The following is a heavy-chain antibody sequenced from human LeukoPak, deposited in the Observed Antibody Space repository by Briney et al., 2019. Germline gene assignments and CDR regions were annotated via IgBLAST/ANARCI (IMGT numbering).Heavy chain of an antibody. J-gene: IGHJ3*02. V-gene: IGHV3-66*01. CDR3: ASTGVDTAMGDAFDI. D-gene: IGHD5-18*01. Sequence: ETLSLTCTVSGGSISSYYMSWVRQAPGKGLEWVSVVYSGGSTYYADSVKGRFTISRDNSKNTLYLQMNSLRAEDTAVYYCASTGVDTAMGDAFDIWGQGTMVTVSS. CDR2: VYSGGST. CDR1: GGSISSYY.